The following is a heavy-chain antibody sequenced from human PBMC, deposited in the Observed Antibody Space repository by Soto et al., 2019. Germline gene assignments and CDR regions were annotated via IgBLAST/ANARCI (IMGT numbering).Heavy chain of an antibody. J-gene: IGHJ4*02. V-gene: IGHV4-39*01. Sequence: QLQLQESGPGLVKPSETLSLICTVSGGSISSNSHYWGWIRQPPGKGLEWIGSIYYSGSTHYNPSLKSRVTISVDTSKNPFSLKLSSVTAADTAVYYCASHSLFAVVIMWSFDYWGQGTLVTVSS. CDR2: IYYSGST. CDR3: ASHSLFAVVIMWSFDY. D-gene: IGHD3-3*01. CDR1: GGSISSNSHY.